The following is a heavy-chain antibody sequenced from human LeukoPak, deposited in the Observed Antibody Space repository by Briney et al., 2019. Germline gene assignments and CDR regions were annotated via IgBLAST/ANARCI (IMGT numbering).Heavy chain of an antibody. V-gene: IGHV3-23*01. D-gene: IGHD2-8*02. CDR1: GFTFSTSA. CDR3: ARDQLYCTGGHCYFYY. CDR2: INGGYYST. J-gene: IGHJ4*02. Sequence: PGGSLRLSCAASGFTFSTSAMSWVRLAPGKGLQWLSSINGGYYSTYYADSVKGRFTISRDTSKNTLYLQMNGVRAEDTAVYYCARDQLYCTGGHCYFYYWGRGTLVTVSS.